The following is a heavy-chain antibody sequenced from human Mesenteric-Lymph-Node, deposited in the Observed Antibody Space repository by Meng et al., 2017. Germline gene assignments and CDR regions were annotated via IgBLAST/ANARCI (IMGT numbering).Heavy chain of an antibody. CDR2: IDYSGST. Sequence: SETLSLTCTVSGGSVSSDNYYWSWIRQPPGKGLEWIGYIDYSGSTKYNPSLKSRVTISVDTSENQFSLNLSSVTAADTAVYYCARVVSLLKNYYYYYGMDVWGQGTTVTVSS. CDR1: GGSVSSDNYY. J-gene: IGHJ6*02. V-gene: IGHV4-61*01. D-gene: IGHD3-16*02. CDR3: ARVVSLLKNYYYYYGMDV.